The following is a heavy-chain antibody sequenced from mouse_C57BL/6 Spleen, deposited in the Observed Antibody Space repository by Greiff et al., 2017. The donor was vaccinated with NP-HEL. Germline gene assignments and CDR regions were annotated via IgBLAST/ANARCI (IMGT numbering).Heavy chain of an antibody. D-gene: IGHD2-4*01. Sequence: EVQLQQSGPVLVKPGASVKMSCKASGYTFTDYYMNWVKQSHGKSLEWIGVINPYNGGTSYNQKFKGKATLTVDKSSSTAYMELNSLTSEDSAVYYCARSGDYDWGYYFDYWGQGTTLTVSS. CDR2: INPYNGGT. CDR3: ARSGDYDWGYYFDY. J-gene: IGHJ2*01. CDR1: GYTFTDYY. V-gene: IGHV1-19*01.